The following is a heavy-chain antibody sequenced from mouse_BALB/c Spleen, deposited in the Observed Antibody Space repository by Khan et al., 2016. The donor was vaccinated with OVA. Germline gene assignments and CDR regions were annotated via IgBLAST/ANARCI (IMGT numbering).Heavy chain of an antibody. V-gene: IGHV2-9*02. CDR1: GFSLTSYG. D-gene: IGHD1-3*01. Sequence: QVQLKESGPGLVAPSQSLSITCTVSGFSLTSYGVHWVRQPPGKGLEWLGVIWAGGSTNSNSALLYRLFICKVNSKSQVFLKMNSRQTDDTAMHYCARLEDIWGQGTTLTVSS. CDR2: IWAGGST. J-gene: IGHJ2*01. CDR3: ARLEDI.